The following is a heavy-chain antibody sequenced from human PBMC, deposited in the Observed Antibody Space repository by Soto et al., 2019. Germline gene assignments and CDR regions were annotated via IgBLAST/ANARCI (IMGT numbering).Heavy chain of an antibody. CDR1: GYTFTSYA. CDR3: AVGRYSSSPTDY. CDR2: MNAGNGNT. D-gene: IGHD6-6*01. J-gene: IGHJ4*02. V-gene: IGHV1-3*01. Sequence: QVQLVQSGAEVKKPGASVKVSCKASGYTFTSYAMHWVRQAPGQRLEWMGWMNAGNGNTKYSQKFQGRVTITRDTSASTAYMELSSLRSEDTAVYYCAVGRYSSSPTDYWGQGTLVTVSS.